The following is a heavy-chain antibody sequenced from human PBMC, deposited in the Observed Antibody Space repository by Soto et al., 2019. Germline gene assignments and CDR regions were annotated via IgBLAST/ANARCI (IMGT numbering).Heavy chain of an antibody. V-gene: IGHV1-46*01. J-gene: IGHJ6*02. Sequence: ASVKVSCKASGYTFTSYYMHWVRQAPGQGLEWMGIINPSGGSTSYAQKFQGRVTMTRDTSTSTVYMELSSLRSEDTAVYYCARERSVPAANDYYYGMDVWGQGNTVTVSS. CDR3: ARERSVPAANDYYYGMDV. CDR1: GYTFTSYY. D-gene: IGHD2-2*01. CDR2: INPSGGST.